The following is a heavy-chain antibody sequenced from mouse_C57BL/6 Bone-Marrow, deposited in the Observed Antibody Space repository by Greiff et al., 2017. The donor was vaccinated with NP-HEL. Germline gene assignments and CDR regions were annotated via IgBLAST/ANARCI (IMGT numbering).Heavy chain of an antibody. Sequence: QVQLKESGAELARPGASVKLSCKASGYTFTSYGISWVKQRTGQGLEWIGEIYPRSGNTYYNEKFKGKATLTADKSSSTAYMELRSLTSEDSAVYFCARGAIYYYGSSCWGQGTTLTVSS. CDR2: IYPRSGNT. V-gene: IGHV1-81*01. CDR1: GYTFTSYG. J-gene: IGHJ2*01. D-gene: IGHD1-1*01. CDR3: ARGAIYYYGSSC.